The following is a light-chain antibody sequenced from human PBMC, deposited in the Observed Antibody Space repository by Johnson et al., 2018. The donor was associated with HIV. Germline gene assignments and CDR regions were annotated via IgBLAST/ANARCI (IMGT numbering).Light chain of an antibody. CDR2: ENN. V-gene: IGLV1-51*02. J-gene: IGLJ1*01. CDR1: SSNIGNNY. CDR3: GTWDTSLRAV. Sequence: QSMLTQPPSVSAAPGQKVTISCSGSSSNIGNNYVSWYQQLPGTAPKLLIYENNKRPSGIPNRFSGSKSGPSATLGITGLQTGDEADYYCGTWDTSLRAVFGTATKVTVL.